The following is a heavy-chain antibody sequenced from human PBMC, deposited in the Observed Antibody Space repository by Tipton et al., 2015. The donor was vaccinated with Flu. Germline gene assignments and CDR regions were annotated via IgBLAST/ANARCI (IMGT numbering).Heavy chain of an antibody. D-gene: IGHD3-10*01. CDR2: IHYSGST. J-gene: IGHJ3*02. CDR3: ARQREGTRGLGTYLDEFDS. V-gene: IGHV4-59*01. Sequence: TLSLTCTVSGASISSSYWSWIRQPPGKGLEWIGYIHYSGSTSYSPSLKGRVTISVDTSKNQFSLKLTSVTAADTAVYFCARQREGTRGLGTYLDEFDSWGQGTMVIVS. CDR1: GASISSSY.